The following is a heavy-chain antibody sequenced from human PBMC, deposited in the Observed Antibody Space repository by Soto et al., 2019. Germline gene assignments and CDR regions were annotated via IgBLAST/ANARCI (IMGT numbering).Heavy chain of an antibody. V-gene: IGHV4-59*08. CDR1: GGSVSSYY. J-gene: IGHJ4*02. CDR3: ARHSNRNYGLYYFDY. D-gene: IGHD4-4*01. Sequence: QVQLQESGPGLVKPSEPLSLTCTVSGGSVSSYYWSWIRQSPGQGLEWIGFIYYSGSTKYKPSLKSRVTISVDTSKNQYSLKVSSATAADTAVYYCARHSNRNYGLYYFDYWGLGALVSVSS. CDR2: IYYSGST.